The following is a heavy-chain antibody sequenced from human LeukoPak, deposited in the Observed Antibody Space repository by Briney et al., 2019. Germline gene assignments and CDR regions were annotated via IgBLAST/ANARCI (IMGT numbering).Heavy chain of an antibody. V-gene: IGHV4-59*01. Sequence: SETLSLTCAVYGGSFSGYYWSWIRQPPGKGLEWIGYIYYSGSTNYNPSLKSRVTISVDTSKNQFSLKLSSVTAADTAVYYCARYYGSGSHDYWGQGTLVTVSS. D-gene: IGHD3-10*01. J-gene: IGHJ4*02. CDR1: GGSFSGYY. CDR2: IYYSGST. CDR3: ARYYGSGSHDY.